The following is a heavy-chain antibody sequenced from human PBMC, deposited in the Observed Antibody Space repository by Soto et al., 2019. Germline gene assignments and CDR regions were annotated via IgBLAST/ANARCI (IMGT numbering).Heavy chain of an antibody. V-gene: IGHV3-30*04. D-gene: IGHD2-21*01. CDR2: MSYDGSHI. J-gene: IGHJ4*02. Sequence: GGSLRLSCAASGFTFSSYAMHWVRQAPGKGREWVAFMSYDGSHIYYADSEKGRFTISRDNSKNTLYLQMNSLRPEDTSVYYCAREGIPTAAASRYLDYWGQGTLVTVSS. CDR1: GFTFSSYA. CDR3: AREGIPTAAASRYLDY.